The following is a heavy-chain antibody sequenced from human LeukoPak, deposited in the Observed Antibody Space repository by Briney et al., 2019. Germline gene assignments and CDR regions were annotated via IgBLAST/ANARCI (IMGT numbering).Heavy chain of an antibody. J-gene: IGHJ4*02. V-gene: IGHV3-53*01. CDR3: ARGRRDYGDYPY. CDR2: NSGGDT. CDR1: GFIVSGNY. D-gene: IGHD4-17*01. Sequence: GGSLRLSCAASGFIVSGNYLSSVRQAPGKGLEWVSVNSGGDTYSADSVKGRFTTSRDNSKNTGYLEMNSLRVEDTAVYYCARGRRDYGDYPYWGQGTLVTVSS.